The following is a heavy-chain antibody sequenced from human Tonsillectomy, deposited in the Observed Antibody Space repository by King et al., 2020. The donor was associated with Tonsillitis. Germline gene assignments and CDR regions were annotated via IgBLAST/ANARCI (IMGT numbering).Heavy chain of an antibody. J-gene: IGHJ4*02. Sequence: QLVQSGGGLVQPGGSLRLSCAASGFTFSNYVMSWVRQAPGKGLEWVAAISGSGGSTYYADSVKGRFTISRDNSKNTLYLQMNSLRAEDTAIYYCAKDGMTTVTYHYFDYWGQGTLATVSS. V-gene: IGHV3-23*04. CDR1: GFTFSNYV. CDR3: AKDGMTTVTYHYFDY. CDR2: ISGSGGST. D-gene: IGHD4-17*01.